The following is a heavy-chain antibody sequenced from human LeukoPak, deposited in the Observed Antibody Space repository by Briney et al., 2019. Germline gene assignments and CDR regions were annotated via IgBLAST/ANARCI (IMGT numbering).Heavy chain of an antibody. CDR1: GYSFTSHY. V-gene: IGHV1-46*01. J-gene: IGHJ5*02. CDR3: ARDTSEGDYAWWFDP. CDR2: INPRGTAT. Sequence: ASVKVSCKASGYSFTSHYMHWVRQAPGQGLEWVGLINPRGTATRYAESFQGRLTLTRDLSTSTDYMELSSLRSDDTAVHFCARDTSEGDYAWWFDPWGQGTLVTVAS. D-gene: IGHD3-16*01.